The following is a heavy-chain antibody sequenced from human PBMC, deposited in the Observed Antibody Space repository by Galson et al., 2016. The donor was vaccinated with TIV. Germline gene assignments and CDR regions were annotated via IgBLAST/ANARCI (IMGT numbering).Heavy chain of an antibody. CDR1: GFASNFYE. CDR2: ISLNSNHI. D-gene: IGHD3-10*01. Sequence: SLRLSCAASGFASNFYELSWVRQAPGKGLEWISSISLNSNHIYYAESVKGRFTVSRDNAASSIFLQMIRLRVDDTAVYYCAKVFGSGAYAQGDAFNIWGQGTVVTVSS. J-gene: IGHJ3*02. V-gene: IGHV3-21*01. CDR3: AKVFGSGAYAQGDAFNI.